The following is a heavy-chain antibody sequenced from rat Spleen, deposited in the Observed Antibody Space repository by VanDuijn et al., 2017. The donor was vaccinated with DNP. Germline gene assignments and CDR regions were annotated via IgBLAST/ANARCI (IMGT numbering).Heavy chain of an antibody. Sequence: EVQLVESGGGLVQPGRSMKLSCAASGFTFSNYDMAWVRQAPKKGLEWVATISYDGRSTYYRDSVKGRFTISRDNEKSTLYLQMDGLRSEDTATYYCTTGGDWGQGVMVTVSS. CDR1: GFTFSNYD. CDR3: TTGGD. CDR2: ISYDGRST. J-gene: IGHJ2*01. V-gene: IGHV5-7*01.